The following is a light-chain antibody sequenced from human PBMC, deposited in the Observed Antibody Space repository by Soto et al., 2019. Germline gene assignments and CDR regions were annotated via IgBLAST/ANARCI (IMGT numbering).Light chain of an antibody. CDR3: QQYNSYSTWT. V-gene: IGKV1-5*01. J-gene: IGKJ1*01. CDR2: NAY. Sequence: DIHMTQSPSTLSASVGDRVTITCRASQSINFYLAWYQQKAGKAPKVLIWNAYTLESGVPSRFSGSGSGTEFALTISSLQPDDFATDYCQQYNSYSTWTFGQGTKVDIK. CDR1: QSINFY.